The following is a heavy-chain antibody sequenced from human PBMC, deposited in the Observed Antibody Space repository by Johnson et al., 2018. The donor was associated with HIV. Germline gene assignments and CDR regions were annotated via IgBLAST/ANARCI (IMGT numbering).Heavy chain of an antibody. J-gene: IGHJ3*02. CDR2: ISSGGSSI. CDR1: GFVFSDSH. CDR3: ARGGTYNWSPDRIGNAFDI. V-gene: IGHV3-11*04. Sequence: QVQLVESGGDLVKPGGSLRLSCVASGFVFSDSHMSWIRQAPGKGLEWISYISSGGSSIYYADSVRGRFTISRDNAKKSLFLQLSRLRAGDTGVYYCARGGTYNWSPDRIGNAFDIWGQGTTVTVSS. D-gene: IGHD1-20*01.